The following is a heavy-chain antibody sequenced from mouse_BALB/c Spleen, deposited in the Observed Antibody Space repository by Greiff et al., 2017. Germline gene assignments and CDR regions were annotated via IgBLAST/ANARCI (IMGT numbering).Heavy chain of an antibody. Sequence: QVQLQQSGAELAKPGASVKMSCKASGYTFTSYWMHWVKQRPGQGLEWIGYINPSTGYTEYNQKFKDKATLTADKSSSTAYMQLSSLTSEDSAVYYCARRRDGLSFDYWGQGTTLTVSS. D-gene: IGHD2-3*01. J-gene: IGHJ2*01. CDR1: GYTFTSYW. CDR3: ARRRDGLSFDY. CDR2: INPSTGYT. V-gene: IGHV1-7*01.